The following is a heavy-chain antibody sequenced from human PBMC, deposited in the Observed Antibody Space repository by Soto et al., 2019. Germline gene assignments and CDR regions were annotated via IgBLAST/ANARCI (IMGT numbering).Heavy chain of an antibody. CDR2: IRSGRDT. J-gene: IGHJ6*02. CDR3: AREETAWPLAYGLDV. CDR1: GFTFNNYY. Sequence: GGSLRLSCAVSGFTFNNYYIHWVRQAPGKGLEWVSSIRSGRDTFYADSVKGRFSISRDDATSSVSLQMNSLRGEDTAVYFCAREETAWPLAYGLDVWGQGTTVTVSS. V-gene: IGHV3-21*01. D-gene: IGHD2-21*02.